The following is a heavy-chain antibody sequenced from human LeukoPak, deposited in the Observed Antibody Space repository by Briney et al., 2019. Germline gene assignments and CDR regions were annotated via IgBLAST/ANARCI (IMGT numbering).Heavy chain of an antibody. CDR1: GYTFNDIN. V-gene: IGHV1-2*02. D-gene: IGHD3-3*02. Sequence: AAVTVSFTGSGYTFNDINIHRVRQAQGQGSEEVGWITPKSGDTYSQQRYQGRVTITRDGSISTAYLDLSSLRSDDTAVYFCARVTLAYERACAYCGQGALVTVSS. CDR2: ITPKSGDT. CDR3: ARVTLAYERACAY. J-gene: IGHJ4*02.